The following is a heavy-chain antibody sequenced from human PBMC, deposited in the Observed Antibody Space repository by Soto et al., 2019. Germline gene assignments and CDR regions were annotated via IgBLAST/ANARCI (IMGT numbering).Heavy chain of an antibody. D-gene: IGHD3-9*01. Sequence: GGSLRLSCAASGFTFSSYAMHWVRQAPGKGLEWVAVISYDGSNKYYADSVKGRFTISRDNSKNTLYLQMNSLRAEDTAVYYCARGIVVWWPILKYYYGMDVWGQGTTVTVSS. CDR3: ARGIVVWWPILKYYYGMDV. J-gene: IGHJ6*02. CDR2: ISYDGSNK. V-gene: IGHV3-30-3*01. CDR1: GFTFSSYA.